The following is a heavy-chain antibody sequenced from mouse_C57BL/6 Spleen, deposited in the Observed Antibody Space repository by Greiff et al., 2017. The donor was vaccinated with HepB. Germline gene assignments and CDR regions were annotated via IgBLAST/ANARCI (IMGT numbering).Heavy chain of an antibody. V-gene: IGHV5-4*03. CDR2: ISDGGSYT. J-gene: IGHJ2*01. CDR1: GFTFSSYA. CDR3: ARNYDGYYFDY. Sequence: EVNLVESGGGLVKPGGSLKLSCAASGFTFSSYAMSWVRQTPEKRLEWVATISDGGSYTYYPDNVKGRFTISRDNAKNNLYLQMSHLKSEDTAMYYCARNYDGYYFDYWGQGTTLTVSS. D-gene: IGHD2-4*01.